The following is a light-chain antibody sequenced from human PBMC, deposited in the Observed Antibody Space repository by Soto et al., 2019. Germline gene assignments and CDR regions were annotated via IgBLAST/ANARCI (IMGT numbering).Light chain of an antibody. CDR3: QQYGSFPRT. CDR2: GAF. V-gene: IGKV3-20*01. J-gene: IGKJ1*01. Sequence: EIVLTQSPGTLSLSPGERATLSCRASQSFRLTDLSWYHQKPGQAPRFLIYGAFSRATGIPDRFSATGSRTAVILTISRLEPEDFAVYYCQQYGSFPRTFGQGTKVKV. CDR1: QSFRLTD.